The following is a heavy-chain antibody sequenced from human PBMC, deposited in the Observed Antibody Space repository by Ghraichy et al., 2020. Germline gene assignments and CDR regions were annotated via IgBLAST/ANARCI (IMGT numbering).Heavy chain of an antibody. V-gene: IGHV3-23*01. D-gene: IGHD6-13*01. CDR1: GFTFSSYA. Sequence: LSLTCAASGFTFSSYAMSWVRQAPGKGLEWVSAISGSGGSTYYADSVKGRFTISRDNSKNTLYLQMNSLRAEDTAVYYCAKEKAAAGTPFDYWGQGTLVTVSS. CDR3: AKEKAAAGTPFDY. J-gene: IGHJ4*02. CDR2: ISGSGGST.